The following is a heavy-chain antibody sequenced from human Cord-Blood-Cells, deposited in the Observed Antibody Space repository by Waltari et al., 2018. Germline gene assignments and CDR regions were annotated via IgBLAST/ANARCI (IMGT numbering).Heavy chain of an antibody. J-gene: IGHJ3*02. CDR3: ATPANGDVGAFDI. V-gene: IGHV1-58*01. CDR1: GFTFTSSA. Sequence: QMQLVQSGPEVKKPGTSVKVSCKASGFTFTSSAVQWVRQARGQRLEWIGWSVVGSGNTNYAQKFQERGTMTRDMSTSTAYMELSSLRSEDTAVYYCATPANGDVGAFDIWGQGTMVTVSS. CDR2: SVVGSGNT. D-gene: IGHD7-27*01.